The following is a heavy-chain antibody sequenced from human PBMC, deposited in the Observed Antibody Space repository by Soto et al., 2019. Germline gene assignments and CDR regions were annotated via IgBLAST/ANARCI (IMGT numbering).Heavy chain of an antibody. CDR1: GGSFSGYY. J-gene: IGHJ6*03. Sequence: QVQLQQWGAGLLKPSETLSLTCAVYGGSFSGYYWSWIRQPPGKGLEWIGEINHSGGTNYNPSLKSRVTISVDSSKNQFSLKLTSMTAADTAVYYCARGIAAAELYYYYYYMDVWGKGTTVTVSS. D-gene: IGHD6-25*01. CDR2: INHSGGT. V-gene: IGHV4-34*01. CDR3: ARGIAAAELYYYYYYMDV.